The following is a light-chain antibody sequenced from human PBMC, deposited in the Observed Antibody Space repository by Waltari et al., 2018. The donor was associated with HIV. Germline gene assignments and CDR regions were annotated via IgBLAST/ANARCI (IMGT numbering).Light chain of an antibody. CDR3: QQYHSYSS. CDR1: QPINNF. CDR2: KAS. J-gene: IGKJ3*01. V-gene: IGKV1-5*03. Sequence: DIQITQSPSTLSASIGDRVTITCRPSQPINNFLAWYQQKPGKAPNLLIYKASSLESGVPSRFSGSGSGTEFTLTISSLQPDDFATYYCQQYHSYSSFGPGTKVDIK.